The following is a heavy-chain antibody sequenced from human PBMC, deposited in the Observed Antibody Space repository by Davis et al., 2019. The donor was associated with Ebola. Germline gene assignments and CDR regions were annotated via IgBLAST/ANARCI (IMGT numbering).Heavy chain of an antibody. Sequence: PGGSLRLSCAASGFILSSFSMTWIRQAPGKGLEWVASTRQYGGEEYYVDSVKGRFTISRDNAKNSLYLQMNSLRAEDTAFYYCAKLYFLGDYFDYWGQGILVTVSS. CDR1: GFILSSFS. CDR3: AKLYFLGDYFDY. J-gene: IGHJ4*02. CDR2: TRQYGGEE. D-gene: IGHD1-26*01. V-gene: IGHV3-7*03.